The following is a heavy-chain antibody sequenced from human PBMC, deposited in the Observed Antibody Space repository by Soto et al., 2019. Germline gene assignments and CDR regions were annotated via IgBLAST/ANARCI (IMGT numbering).Heavy chain of an antibody. J-gene: IGHJ5*02. CDR2: ISGSGGST. Sequence: EVQLLESGGGLVQPGGSLRLSCAASGFTFSSYAMSWVRQAPGKVLEWVSAISGSGGSTYYADSVKGRFTISRDNSKNTLYLQMNRMRAEDKAVYYCANDYDSSGSKWFDPWGQGTLVTVSS. V-gene: IGHV3-23*01. CDR3: ANDYDSSGSKWFDP. CDR1: GFTFSSYA. D-gene: IGHD3-22*01.